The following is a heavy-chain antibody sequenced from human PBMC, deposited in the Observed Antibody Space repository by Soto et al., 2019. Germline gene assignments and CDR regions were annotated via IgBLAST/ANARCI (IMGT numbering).Heavy chain of an antibody. CDR3: TTEVDYYDSSGYYRYCFDY. CDR2: IKSKTDGGTT. V-gene: IGHV3-15*01. Sequence: PGGSLRLSCAASGFTFSNAWMRWVRQAPGKGLEWVGRIKSKTDGGTTDYAAPVKGRFTISRDDSKNTLYLQMNSLKTEDTAVYYCTTEVDYYDSSGYYRYCFDYWGQGTLVTVSS. J-gene: IGHJ4*02. CDR1: GFTFSNAW. D-gene: IGHD3-22*01.